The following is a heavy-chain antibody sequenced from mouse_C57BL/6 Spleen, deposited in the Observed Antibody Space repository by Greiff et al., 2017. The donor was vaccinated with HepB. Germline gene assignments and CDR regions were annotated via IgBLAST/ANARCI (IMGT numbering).Heavy chain of an antibody. D-gene: IGHD2-3*01. CDR2: IYPGDGDT. Sequence: QVQLQQSGPELVKPGASVKISCKASGYAFSSSWMNWVKQRPGKGLEWIGRIYPGDGDTNYNGKFKGKATLTADKSSSTAYMQLSSLTPEDSAVYFCARDDGYHRWYFDVWGTGTTVTVSS. CDR1: GYAFSSSW. V-gene: IGHV1-82*01. CDR3: ARDDGYHRWYFDV. J-gene: IGHJ1*03.